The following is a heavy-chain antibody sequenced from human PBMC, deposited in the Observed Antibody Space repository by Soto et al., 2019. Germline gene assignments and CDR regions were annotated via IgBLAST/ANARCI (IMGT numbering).Heavy chain of an antibody. V-gene: IGHV3-74*01. J-gene: IGHJ6*02. Sequence: EVQLVESGGTLVQPGGSLRLSCAAAGFTFTNYWIHWVRQAPGKGLVWVSRINGDASNAFYADSLKGRFTISRDNAKNTVYLRLNGLGAEDTAVYFCARGIQYRYGMDVWGQGTTVTVSS. CDR2: INGDASNA. D-gene: IGHD4-4*01. CDR3: ARGIQYRYGMDV. CDR1: GFTFTNYW.